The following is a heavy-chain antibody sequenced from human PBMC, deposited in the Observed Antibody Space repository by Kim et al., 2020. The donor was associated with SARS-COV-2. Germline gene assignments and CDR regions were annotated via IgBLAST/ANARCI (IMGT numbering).Heavy chain of an antibody. CDR2: INTGSGNT. V-gene: IGHV1-3*04. CDR3: ARDHRSCSISTCYGEAIDY. CDR1: GYTFTNYA. Sequence: ASVKVSCKSSGYTFTNYAIHWVRQAPGQRLEWMGWINTGSGNTKYSQIFQGRVAITRDTSANTAYMELSSLRSEDTAVYYCARDHRSCSISTCYGEAIDYWGQGTLVTVSS. D-gene: IGHD2-2*01. J-gene: IGHJ4*02.